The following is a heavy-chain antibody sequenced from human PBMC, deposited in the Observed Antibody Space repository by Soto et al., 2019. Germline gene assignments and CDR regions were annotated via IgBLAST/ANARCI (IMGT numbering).Heavy chain of an antibody. V-gene: IGHV4-39*01. CDR3: ARRPSHGLIEP. CDR1: GGSISRSSYF. CDR2: IYYSGST. Sequence: SETRSDRCTVSGGSISRSSYFWGWIRQPPGKGLEWIGSIYYSGSTYYNPSLKSRVTISIDTSKNQFSLKVSSVTAADTAVYYCARRPSHGLIEPWGRGHLVSVS. D-gene: IGHD3-22*01. J-gene: IGHJ1*01.